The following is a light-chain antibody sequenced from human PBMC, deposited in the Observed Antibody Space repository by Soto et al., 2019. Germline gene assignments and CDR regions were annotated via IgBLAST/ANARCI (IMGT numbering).Light chain of an antibody. CDR3: QQYGSSPRT. Sequence: ETLLTQSPGTHSLSPGTRDTLSCRASQSVSSSFLAWYQQKPGQSPSLPLSGASRRATGIPDRYSGSGSGTDFPLTISRLEPEDFAVYYCQQYGSSPRTFGQGTKVDIK. V-gene: IGKV3-20*01. CDR2: GAS. J-gene: IGKJ1*01. CDR1: QSVSSSF.